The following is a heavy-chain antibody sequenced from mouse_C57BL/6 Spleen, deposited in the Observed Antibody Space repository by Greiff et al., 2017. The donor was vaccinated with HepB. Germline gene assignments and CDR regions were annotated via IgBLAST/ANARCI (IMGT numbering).Heavy chain of an antibody. CDR2: ISYDGSN. Sequence: EVQLQESGPGLVKPSQSLSLTCSVTGYSITSGYYWNWIRQLPGNKLEWMGYISYDGSNDYNPSLKNRISITRDTSKNQIFLKLNSVTTEDTATYYCARGENCGNDEYFDVWGTGTTVTVSS. CDR3: ARGENCGNDEYFDV. J-gene: IGHJ1*03. D-gene: IGHD2-2*01. CDR1: GYSITSGYY. V-gene: IGHV3-6*01.